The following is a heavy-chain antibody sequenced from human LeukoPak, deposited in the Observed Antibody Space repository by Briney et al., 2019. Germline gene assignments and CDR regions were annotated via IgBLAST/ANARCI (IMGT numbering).Heavy chain of an antibody. CDR3: ARTPYGGYAYYYYYMDV. J-gene: IGHJ6*03. CDR2: ISSSGSTI. Sequence: GGSLRLSCAASGFTFSSYSMNWVRQAPGKGLEWVSYISSSGSTIYYADSVKGRFTISRDNAKNSLYLQMNSLRAEDTAVYYCARTPYGGYAYYYYYMDVWGKGTTVTVSS. V-gene: IGHV3-48*04. D-gene: IGHD5-12*01. CDR1: GFTFSSYS.